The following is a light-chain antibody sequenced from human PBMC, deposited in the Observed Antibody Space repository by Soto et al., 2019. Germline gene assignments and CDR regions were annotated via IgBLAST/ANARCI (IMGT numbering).Light chain of an antibody. CDR3: NQYQNLWT. V-gene: IGKV3-15*01. Sequence: IVQTHAPPPLSMSPGDSSTLNCGAGQTIYSNVAGYQQRPGPAHSLFIYRASTRARGLPAMFSGSGGGKEYTLTISGLQSEDLALYYCNQYQNLWTFGQRAKVDIK. CDR2: RAS. J-gene: IGKJ1*01. CDR1: QTIYSN.